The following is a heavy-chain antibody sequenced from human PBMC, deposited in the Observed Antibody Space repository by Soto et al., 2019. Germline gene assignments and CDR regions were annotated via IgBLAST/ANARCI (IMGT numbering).Heavy chain of an antibody. CDR2: ISNSGGTI. V-gene: IGHV3-23*01. CDR1: GFTFDNYA. CDR3: VRGNLFDH. D-gene: IGHD3-10*01. Sequence: GGSLRLSCAASGFTFDNYAMSWVRQAPGTGLDWVSTISNSGGTIYYADSVRGRFTISRDNSKNTVYVQMNNLRAEDTAVYYCVRGNLFDHWGQGTLVTVSS. J-gene: IGHJ4*02.